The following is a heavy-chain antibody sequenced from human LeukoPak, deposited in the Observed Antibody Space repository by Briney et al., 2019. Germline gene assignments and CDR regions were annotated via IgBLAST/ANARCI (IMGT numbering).Heavy chain of an antibody. CDR3: ARAYYGSGSSYYYYYMDV. CDR1: GYTFTSYD. D-gene: IGHD3-10*01. J-gene: IGHJ6*03. Sequence: APVKVSCKASGYTFTSYDINWVRQATGQGLEWMGWMNPNSGNTGYAQKFQGRVTITRNTSISTAYMELSSLRSEDTAVYYCARAYYGSGSSYYYYYMDVWGKGTTVTVSS. V-gene: IGHV1-8*03. CDR2: MNPNSGNT.